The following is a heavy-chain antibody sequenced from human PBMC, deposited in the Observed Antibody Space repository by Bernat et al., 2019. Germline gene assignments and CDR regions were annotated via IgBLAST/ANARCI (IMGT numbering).Heavy chain of an antibody. Sequence: QVQLVESGGGVVQPGRSLRLSCAASGFTFSSYGMHWVRQAPGKGLEWVAVIWYDGSEKYYVDSVKGRFTISRDNAKNSLYLQMNSLRAEDTAVYYCARVSGIVVPWAAFDIWGQGTMVTVSS. CDR1: GFTFSSYG. J-gene: IGHJ3*02. V-gene: IGHV3-33*01. CDR3: ARVSGIVVPWAAFDI. CDR2: IWYDGSEK. D-gene: IGHD2-2*01.